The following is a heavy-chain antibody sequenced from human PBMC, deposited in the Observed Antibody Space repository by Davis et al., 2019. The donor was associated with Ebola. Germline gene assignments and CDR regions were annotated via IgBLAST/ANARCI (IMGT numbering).Heavy chain of an antibody. Sequence: ASVKVSCKASGYTFTGYYMHWVRQAPGQGLEWMGWINPNSGGTYYAQKFQGRVTITADESTSTAYMELSSLRSEDTAVYYCAREASSSLSPNFDYWGQGTLVTVSS. J-gene: IGHJ4*02. CDR1: GYTFTGYY. D-gene: IGHD6-13*01. V-gene: IGHV1-2*02. CDR3: AREASSSLSPNFDY. CDR2: INPNSGGT.